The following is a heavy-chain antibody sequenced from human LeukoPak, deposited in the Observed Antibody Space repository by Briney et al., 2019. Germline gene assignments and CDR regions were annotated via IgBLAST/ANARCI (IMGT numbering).Heavy chain of an antibody. J-gene: IGHJ4*02. CDR1: GGTFSSYA. CDR3: ARGRGYTMKGGFDY. Sequence: SVKVSCKASGGTFSSYAISWVRQAPGQGLEWVGGIIPIFGTANYAQKFQGRVTITTDESTSTAYMELSSLRSEDTAVYYCARGRGYTMKGGFDYWGQGTLVTVSS. D-gene: IGHD3-22*01. CDR2: IIPIFGTA. V-gene: IGHV1-69*05.